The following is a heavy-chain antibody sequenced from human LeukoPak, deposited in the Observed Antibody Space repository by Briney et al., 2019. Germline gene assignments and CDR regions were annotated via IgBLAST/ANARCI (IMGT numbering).Heavy chain of an antibody. J-gene: IGHJ5*02. CDR2: LYKSGST. D-gene: IGHD2-15*01. V-gene: IGHV4-39*01. Sequence: PSETLSLTCSVSGGSISTSSHYWGWFRQPPGKGLEWIGSLYKSGSTYYNASLSGRATVSVDTSKNQFSLKLNYVTAADTAVYYCARQWAEWPLLRGWVDPWGQGILVTVSS. CDR1: GGSISTSSHY. CDR3: ARQWAEWPLLRGWVDP.